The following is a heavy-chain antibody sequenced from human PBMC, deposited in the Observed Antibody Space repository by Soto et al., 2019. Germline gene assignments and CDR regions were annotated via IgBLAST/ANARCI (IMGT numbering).Heavy chain of an antibody. D-gene: IGHD1-26*01. V-gene: IGHV3-23*01. CDR1: GFTFSSYA. Sequence: EVQLLESGGGLVQPGGSLRLSCAASGFTFSSYAMRWVRQAPGKGLEWVSAISGSGGSTYYADSVKGRFTISRDNSKNTLYLQRTSLSAEDTAVYYCASRGSGSYYDYWGQGTLVTVSS. CDR3: ASRGSGSYYDY. CDR2: ISGSGGST. J-gene: IGHJ4*02.